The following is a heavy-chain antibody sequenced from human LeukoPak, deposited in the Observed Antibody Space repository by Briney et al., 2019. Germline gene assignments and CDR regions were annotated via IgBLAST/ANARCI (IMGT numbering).Heavy chain of an antibody. V-gene: IGHV3-21*01. J-gene: IGHJ3*02. CDR2: ISSSSSYI. CDR3: ATTPLRFLEWLSFLDDAFDI. CDR1: GFTFSSYS. D-gene: IGHD3-3*01. Sequence: MAGGSLRLSCAASGFTFSSYSMNWVRQAPGKGLEWVSSISSSSSYIYYADSVKGRFTISRDNAKNSLYLQMNSLRAEDTAVYYCATTPLRFLEWLSFLDDAFDIWGQGTMVTVSS.